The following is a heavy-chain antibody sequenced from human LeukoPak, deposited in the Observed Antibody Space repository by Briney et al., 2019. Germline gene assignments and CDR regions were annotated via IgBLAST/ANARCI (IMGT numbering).Heavy chain of an antibody. Sequence: PSETLSLTCAVYGGSFSGYYWSWIRQPPGKGLEWIGEINHSGSTNYNPSLKSRVTISVDTSKNQSSLKLSSVTAADTAVYYCARGARGVVPAAISYWGQGTLVTVSS. CDR3: ARGARGVVPAAISY. CDR1: GGSFSGYY. D-gene: IGHD2-2*01. V-gene: IGHV4-34*01. CDR2: INHSGST. J-gene: IGHJ4*02.